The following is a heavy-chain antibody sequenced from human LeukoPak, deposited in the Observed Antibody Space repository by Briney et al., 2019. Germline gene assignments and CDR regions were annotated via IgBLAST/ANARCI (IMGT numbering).Heavy chain of an antibody. D-gene: IGHD1-7*01. CDR1: GFTFSSYP. CDR3: AKGGLELLYYFDY. Sequence: GGSLRLSCAASGFTFSSYPMSWVRQAPGKGLEWVSAISGSGGSTYYADSVKGRFTISRDNSKNTLYLQMNSLRAEDTAVYYCAKGGLELLYYFDYWGQGTLVTVSS. J-gene: IGHJ4*02. CDR2: ISGSGGST. V-gene: IGHV3-23*01.